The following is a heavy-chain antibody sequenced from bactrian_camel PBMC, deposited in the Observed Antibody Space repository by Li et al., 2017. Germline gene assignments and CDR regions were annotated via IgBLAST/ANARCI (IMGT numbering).Heavy chain of an antibody. J-gene: IGHJ4*01. V-gene: IGHV3S54*01. D-gene: IGHD2*01. CDR2: IYTGDGAT. Sequence: HVQLVESGGGSVETGGSLRLSCALSQLRYNNKCVGWFRQAPGKKREGVAMIYTGDGATTYSDPVKGRFAISQDSAKKTLYLQMTNLKPEDTAMYYCAVFSPTRAYNNPRSQGTQVTVS. CDR1: QLRYNNKC.